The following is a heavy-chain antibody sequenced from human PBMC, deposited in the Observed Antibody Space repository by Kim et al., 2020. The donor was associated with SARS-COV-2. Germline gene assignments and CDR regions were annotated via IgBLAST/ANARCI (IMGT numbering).Heavy chain of an antibody. CDR2: ISASSGDT. V-gene: IGHV3-23*01. J-gene: IGHJ4*02. CDR3: ARVTTITAPFYDD. CDR1: GFTFSRYG. D-gene: IGHD4-4*01. Sequence: GGSLRLSCAASGFTFSRYGLSWVRQAPGKGLEWVSGISASSGDTYYADSVQGRFTISRDNAKNALNLEMNSLRAEDTALYYCARVTTITAPFYDDWGRGTLVTVSS.